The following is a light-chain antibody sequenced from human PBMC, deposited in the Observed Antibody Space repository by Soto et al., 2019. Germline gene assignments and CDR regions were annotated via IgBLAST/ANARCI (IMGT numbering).Light chain of an antibody. CDR3: QQSYNNPWT. CDR2: AAS. V-gene: IGKV1-39*01. Sequence: DIQMTQSPSSLSASVGDRVTITCRASQSISIYLNWYQQKPGKAPKLLIYAASSLQSGVPSRFSGSGSGTDFTLTISSLQPEDFATYYCQQSYNNPWTFGQGTKLEI. J-gene: IGKJ1*01. CDR1: QSISIY.